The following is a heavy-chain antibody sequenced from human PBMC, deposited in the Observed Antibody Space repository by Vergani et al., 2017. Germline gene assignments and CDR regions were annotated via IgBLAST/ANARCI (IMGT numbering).Heavy chain of an antibody. J-gene: IGHJ4*02. CDR1: GYTFTSYY. CDR3: ALSGSRFDY. D-gene: IGHD3-10*01. Sequence: QVQLVQSGAEVKKPGASVKVSCKASGYTFTSYYMHWVRQAPGQGLEWMGIINPNGGSTSYAQKCQGRVTMTRETSTSTVYMWLSSLRSEDTAVYYCALSGSRFDYWGQGTLVTVSS. CDR2: INPNGGST. V-gene: IGHV1-46*01.